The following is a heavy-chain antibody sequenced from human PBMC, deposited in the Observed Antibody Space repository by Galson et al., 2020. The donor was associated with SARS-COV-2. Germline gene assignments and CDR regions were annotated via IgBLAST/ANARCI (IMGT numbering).Heavy chain of an antibody. CDR1: GFTFADYA. CDR3: AKDIQGIAVAGARSYFDY. D-gene: IGHD6-19*01. Sequence: GGSLRLYCAASGFTFADYAMHWVRQAPGKGLEWVTGIRWNSGSIRYADSVKGRFTISRDNAKNSLYLQMNSLRAEDTALYYCAKDIQGIAVAGARSYFDYWGQGTLVTVSS. V-gene: IGHV3-9*01. J-gene: IGHJ4*02. CDR2: IRWNSGSI.